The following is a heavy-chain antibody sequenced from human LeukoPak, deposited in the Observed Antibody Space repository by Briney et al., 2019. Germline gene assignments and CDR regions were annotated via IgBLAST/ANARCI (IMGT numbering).Heavy chain of an antibody. D-gene: IGHD3-3*01. V-gene: IGHV4-59*01. CDR3: ARGVTIFGVVYFDH. CDR2: IYYSGST. J-gene: IGHJ4*02. CDR1: GGSISSYY. Sequence: KPSETLSLTCTVSGGSISSYYWSWIRQPPGKGLEWIGYIYYSGSTNYNPSLKSRVTISVDTSKNQFSLKLSSVTAADTAVYYCARGVTIFGVVYFDHWGQGTLVTVSS.